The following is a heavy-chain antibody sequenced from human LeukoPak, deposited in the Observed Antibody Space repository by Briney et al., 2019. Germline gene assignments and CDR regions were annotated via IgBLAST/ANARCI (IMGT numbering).Heavy chain of an antibody. CDR3: AKDWGAVGATDY. CDR1: GFTFSGYA. Sequence: QPGGSLRLSCAASGFTFSGYAMSWVRQAPRKGLEWVSKISFSGGSTYYADSVKGRFTISRDNSKNTMYLQMNSLRAEDTAVYYCAKDWGAVGATDYWGQGTLVTVSS. J-gene: IGHJ4*02. V-gene: IGHV3-23*01. D-gene: IGHD1-26*01. CDR2: ISFSGGST.